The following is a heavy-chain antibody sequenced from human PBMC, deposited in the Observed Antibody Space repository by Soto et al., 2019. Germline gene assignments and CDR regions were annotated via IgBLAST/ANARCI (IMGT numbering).Heavy chain of an antibody. D-gene: IGHD1-26*01. J-gene: IGHJ6*02. CDR2: ITSNRVYV. Sequence: EVQLVESGGGLVKPGGSLRLSCAVSGFTFRDFDMTWVRQAPGKGLEWVSSITSNRVYVYYADSLKGRFTISRDNAKSSLYLQMNCLRADDTAVYYCARDLSGGNFYYQGLDVWGQGTTVTVSS. V-gene: IGHV3-21*01. CDR3: ARDLSGGNFYYQGLDV. CDR1: GFTFRDFD.